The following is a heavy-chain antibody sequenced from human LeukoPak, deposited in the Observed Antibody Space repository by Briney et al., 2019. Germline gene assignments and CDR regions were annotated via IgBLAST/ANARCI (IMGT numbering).Heavy chain of an antibody. CDR3: ASLGYCYGEICYLAYYHMDV. Sequence: GGSLRLSCAASGFTFSNYALHWVRQAPGKGLEWVAVTSHDGGKKFYADSVKGRFTISRDNSKNTLYLQMNSLRTEDTAVYFCASLGYCYGEICYLAYYHMDVWGKGTTVTVSS. CDR2: TSHDGGKK. D-gene: IGHD2-15*01. V-gene: IGHV3-30*04. CDR1: GFTFSNYA. J-gene: IGHJ6*03.